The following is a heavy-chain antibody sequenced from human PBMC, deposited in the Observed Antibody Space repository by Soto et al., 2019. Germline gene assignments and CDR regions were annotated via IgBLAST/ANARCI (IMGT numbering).Heavy chain of an antibody. CDR1: GFTVSDNY. V-gene: IGHV3-66*01. CDR3: ARDVDRRYYDSTGYSFDF. J-gene: IGHJ4*02. D-gene: IGHD3-22*01. CDR2: IYRGTT. Sequence: VQLVESGGGLVQPGGSLRLSCAASGFTVSDNYMNWVRQAPGKGLEWVAVIYRGTTYYADSVKGRFTISRDNSKNTLYLQMSSLRPEDRAVYYCARDVDRRYYDSTGYSFDFWGQGTVVAVSS.